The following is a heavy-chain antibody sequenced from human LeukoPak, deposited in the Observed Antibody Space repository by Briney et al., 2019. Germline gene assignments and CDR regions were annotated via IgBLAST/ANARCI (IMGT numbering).Heavy chain of an antibody. CDR2: INHSGST. D-gene: IGHD3-10*01. J-gene: IGHJ6*04. Sequence: PSETLSLTCAVYGGSFSGYYWSWIRQPPGKGLEWIGEINHSGSTNYNPSLKSRVTISVDTSKNQFSLKLSSVTAADTAVYYCARGGWFGESTMDVWGKGTTVTVSS. CDR1: GGSFSGYY. CDR3: ARGGWFGESTMDV. V-gene: IGHV4-34*01.